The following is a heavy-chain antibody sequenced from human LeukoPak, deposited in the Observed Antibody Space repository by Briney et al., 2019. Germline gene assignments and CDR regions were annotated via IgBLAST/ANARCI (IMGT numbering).Heavy chain of an antibody. CDR3: ARGGATALFY. CDR2: ISSSGSTI. CDR1: GFTFSSYS. V-gene: IGHV3-48*04. J-gene: IGHJ4*02. D-gene: IGHD5-12*01. Sequence: TGGSLRLSCAASGFTFSSYSMNWVRQAPGKGLEWVSYISSSGSTIYYADSVKGRFTISRDNAKNSLYLQMNSLRAEDTAVYYCARGGATALFYWGQGTLVTVSS.